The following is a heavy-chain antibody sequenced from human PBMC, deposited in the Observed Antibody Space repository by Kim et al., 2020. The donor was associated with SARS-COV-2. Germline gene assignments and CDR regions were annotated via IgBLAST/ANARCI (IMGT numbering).Heavy chain of an antibody. V-gene: IGHV1-46*01. D-gene: IGHD5-12*01. CDR3: ARPRRDGSPSTYYFDY. Sequence: KFQGRVTMTRDTSTSTVYMELSSLRSEDTAVYYCARPRRDGSPSTYYFDYWGQGTLVTVSS. J-gene: IGHJ4*02.